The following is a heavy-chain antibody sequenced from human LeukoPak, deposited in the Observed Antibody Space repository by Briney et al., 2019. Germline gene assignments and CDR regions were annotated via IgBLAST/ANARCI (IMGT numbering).Heavy chain of an antibody. Sequence: SETLSLTCTVSGGFINSYYWSWIRQPAGKGLEWIGRVYTSGITNYNPSLKSRITMSVDTSKNQFSLKLTSVTAADTAVYYCARHNGFDRGYYYYMDVWGKGTTLTVSS. CDR2: VYTSGIT. V-gene: IGHV4-4*07. CDR3: ARHNGFDRGYYYYMDV. CDR1: GGFINSYY. D-gene: IGHD3-9*01. J-gene: IGHJ6*03.